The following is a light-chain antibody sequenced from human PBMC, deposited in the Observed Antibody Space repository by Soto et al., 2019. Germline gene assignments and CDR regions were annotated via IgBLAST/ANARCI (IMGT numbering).Light chain of an antibody. CDR3: SSYARNRDVL. CDR2: DVT. CDR1: SSDVGGYNY. J-gene: IGLJ2*01. V-gene: IGLV2-14*03. Sequence: QSALTQPASVSGSPGQSITISFTGTSSDVGGYNYVSWYQHHPGKAPKLMIYDVTNRPSGVSNRFSGSKSGNTASLSISGLQAEDEADYYCSSYARNRDVLFGGGTKVTVL.